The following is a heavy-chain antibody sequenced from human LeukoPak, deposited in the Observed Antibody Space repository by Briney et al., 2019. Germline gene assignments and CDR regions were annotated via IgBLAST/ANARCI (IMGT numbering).Heavy chain of an antibody. V-gene: IGHV3-7*01. CDR3: TRGGGNFDY. D-gene: IGHD2-15*01. Sequence: GGSLRLSCAASGFTSSTYWMNWVRQAPGKGLEWVANIKFDGSEKYYVDSVKGRFTISRDNTKNSLYLQMNSLRAEDTAMYYCTRGGGNFDYWGQGTLVTVSS. CDR1: GFTSSTYW. CDR2: IKFDGSEK. J-gene: IGHJ4*02.